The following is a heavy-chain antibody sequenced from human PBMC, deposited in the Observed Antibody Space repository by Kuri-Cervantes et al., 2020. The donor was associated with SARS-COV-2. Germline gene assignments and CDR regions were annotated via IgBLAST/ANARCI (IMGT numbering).Heavy chain of an antibody. CDR1: GFTFSSFT. J-gene: IGHJ4*02. V-gene: IGHV3-21*04. D-gene: IGHD3-22*01. Sequence: GGSLRLSCAASGFTFSSFTMNWVRQAPGKGLEWVSYISSSSSYIYYADSVKGRFTISRDNAKNSLYLQMNSLRAEDTAVYYCAITMIVVVITTAPLDYWGQGTLVTVSS. CDR3: AITMIVVVITTAPLDY. CDR2: ISSSSSYI.